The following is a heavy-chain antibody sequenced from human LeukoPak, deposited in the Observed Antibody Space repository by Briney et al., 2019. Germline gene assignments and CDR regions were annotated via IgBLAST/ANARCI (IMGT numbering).Heavy chain of an antibody. D-gene: IGHD3-22*01. CDR2: MNPNSGNT. CDR1: GYTFTSYD. V-gene: IGHV1-8*01. CDR3: ARAPDRPLGAFDI. Sequence: ASVKVSCKASGYTFTSYDINWVRQATGQGLEWMGWMNPNSGNTGYAQKFQGRVTMTRNTSISTAYMELSSLRSEDTAVYYCARAPDRPLGAFDIWGQGTMVTVSS. J-gene: IGHJ3*02.